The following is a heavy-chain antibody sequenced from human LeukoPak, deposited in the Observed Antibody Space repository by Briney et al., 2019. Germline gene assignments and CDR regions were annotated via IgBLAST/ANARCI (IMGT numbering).Heavy chain of an antibody. J-gene: IGHJ6*03. CDR3: ARELHSSTWDYYYMDV. Sequence: GGPLRLSCAASGFTFSHYYMNWIRQAPGKGLEWVSSITSTGVTMYYADSVKGRSTMSRDNAKNSLYLQMNSLKPDDTAVYFCARELHSSTWDYYYMDVWGRGTTAIVSS. D-gene: IGHD6-13*01. V-gene: IGHV3-11*01. CDR1: GFTFSHYY. CDR2: ITSTGVTM.